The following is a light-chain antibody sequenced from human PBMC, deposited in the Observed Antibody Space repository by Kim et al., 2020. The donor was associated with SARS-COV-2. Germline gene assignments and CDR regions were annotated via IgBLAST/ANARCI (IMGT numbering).Light chain of an antibody. J-gene: IGKJ4*01. CDR3: QQRVNWPPT. CDR1: QSVSSY. CDR2: DVS. V-gene: IGKV3-11*01. Sequence: LSPGEIATLSCRASQSVSSYLAWYQQRPGQAPRLLIYDVSNRAPGIPARFSGGGSGTDFTLTISSLEPEDFAVYYCQQRVNWPPTFGGGTKVDIK.